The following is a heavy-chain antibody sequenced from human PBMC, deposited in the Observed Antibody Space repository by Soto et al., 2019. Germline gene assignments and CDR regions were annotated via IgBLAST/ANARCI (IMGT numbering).Heavy chain of an antibody. D-gene: IGHD7-27*01. CDR1: GDTFKNFV. V-gene: IGHV1-69*06. Sequence: QVQVVQSGVEVRRPGSSVKVSCKASGDTFKNFVISWVRQAPGQGLEWMGGLIPLFAPTGFAPRFQGRLTITTGKTTTTAYLELSRLSSEDTATYYCAAELGFGKLSVVWGQGTTVIVS. CDR2: LIPLFAPT. J-gene: IGHJ6*02. CDR3: AAELGFGKLSVV.